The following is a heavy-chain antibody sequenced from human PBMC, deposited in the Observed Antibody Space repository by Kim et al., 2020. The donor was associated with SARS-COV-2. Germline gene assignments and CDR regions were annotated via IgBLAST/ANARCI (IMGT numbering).Heavy chain of an antibody. V-gene: IGHV3-66*01. J-gene: IGHJ6*02. CDR2: IYNGGST. CDR3: ATGNDYYGMDV. Sequence: GGSLRLSCAASGFTVSSNYMSWVRQAPGKGLVWVSVIYNGGSTYYADSVKGRCTISRDNSKNMLYLQMNSLRAEDKAVYYCATGNDYYGMDVWGQGTTVT. CDR1: GFTVSSNY.